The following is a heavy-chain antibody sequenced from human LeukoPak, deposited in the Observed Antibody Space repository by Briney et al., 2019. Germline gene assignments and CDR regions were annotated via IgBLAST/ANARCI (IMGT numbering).Heavy chain of an antibody. V-gene: IGHV3-64*02. CDR2: ISSNGGST. D-gene: IGHD2-15*01. Sequence: GALRLSCAASGFTFSSYAMHWVRQAPGKGLEYVSAISSNGGSTYYADSVKGRFTISRDNSKSTLYLQMGSLRAEDMAVYYCARASGYCSGGSCPLYYYGMDVWGKGTTVTVSS. J-gene: IGHJ6*04. CDR1: GFTFSSYA. CDR3: ARASGYCSGGSCPLYYYGMDV.